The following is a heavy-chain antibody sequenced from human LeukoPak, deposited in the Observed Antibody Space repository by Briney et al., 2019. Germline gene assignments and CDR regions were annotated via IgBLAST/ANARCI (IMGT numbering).Heavy chain of an antibody. CDR1: GFTFSNYA. CDR2: ISGSGRST. D-gene: IGHD2-2*01. V-gene: IGHV3-23*01. CDR3: AKASGDIVVVTVDY. Sequence: GGSLRLSCAASGFTFSNYAMTWVRQAPGKGLEWVSAISGSGRSTYYADSVKGRFTISRDNSNNTLYLLMNSLRAEDTAVYYCAKASGDIVVVTVDYWGQGTLVTVSS. J-gene: IGHJ4*02.